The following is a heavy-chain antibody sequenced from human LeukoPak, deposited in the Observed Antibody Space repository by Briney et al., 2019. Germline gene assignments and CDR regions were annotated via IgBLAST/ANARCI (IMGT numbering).Heavy chain of an antibody. CDR2: INHSGST. CDR3: ASSPYYYGMDV. CDR1: GGSFSGYY. V-gene: IGHV4-34*01. Sequence: SETLSLTCAVYGGSFSGYYWSWIRQPPGKGLEWIGEINHSGSTNYNPSLKSRVIISVDTSKSQFSLKLSSVTAADTAVYYCASSPYYYGMDVWGQGTTVTVSS. J-gene: IGHJ6*02.